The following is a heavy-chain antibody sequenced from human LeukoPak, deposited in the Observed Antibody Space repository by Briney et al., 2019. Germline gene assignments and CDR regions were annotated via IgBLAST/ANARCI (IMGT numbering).Heavy chain of an antibody. V-gene: IGHV1-8*01. CDR2: MNPNSGDT. CDR1: GYTFTTYD. D-gene: IGHD2/OR15-2a*01. J-gene: IGHJ4*02. CDR3: ARGLEDYSTTTYPLLKY. Sequence: ASVKVSCKASGYTFTTYDISRVRQATGQGLEWMGWMNPNSGDTGYARKFQGRVTLTRNPSISTAYMELSSLRSDDTAVYYCARGLEDYSTTTYPLLKYWGQGTLVTVAS.